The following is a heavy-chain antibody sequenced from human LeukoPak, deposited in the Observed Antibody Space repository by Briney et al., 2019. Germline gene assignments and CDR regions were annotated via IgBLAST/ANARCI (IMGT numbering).Heavy chain of an antibody. CDR2: ISYDGSNK. CDR3: ARSYCGGDCYSPFDY. J-gene: IGHJ4*02. CDR1: GFTFSSYG. D-gene: IGHD2-21*02. Sequence: GGSLRLSCAASGFTFSSYGMHWVRQAPGKGLEWVAVISYDGSNKYYADSVKGRFTISRDNSKNTLYLQMNSLRAEDTAVYYCARSYCGGDCYSPFDYWGQGTLVTVSS. V-gene: IGHV3-30*03.